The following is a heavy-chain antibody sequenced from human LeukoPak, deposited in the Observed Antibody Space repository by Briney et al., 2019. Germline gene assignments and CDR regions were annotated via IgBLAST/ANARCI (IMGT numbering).Heavy chain of an antibody. CDR2: ISRSGSTK. D-gene: IGHD3-3*01. J-gene: IGHJ4*02. V-gene: IGHV3-11*04. Sequence: KPGGSLRLSCAASGFTFSDYNMRWIRQAPGKGLEWVSSISRSGSTKYYADSVKGRFTISRDNAKNSLYLQMNSLRAEDTAVYYCARDFRFLDDYWGQGTLVTVSS. CDR3: ARDFRFLDDY. CDR1: GFTFSDYN.